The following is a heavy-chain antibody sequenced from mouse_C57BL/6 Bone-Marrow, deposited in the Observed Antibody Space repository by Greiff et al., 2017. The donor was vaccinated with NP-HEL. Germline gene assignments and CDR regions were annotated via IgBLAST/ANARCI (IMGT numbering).Heavy chain of an antibody. CDR1: GYTFTSYG. J-gene: IGHJ3*01. CDR3: ARGYSNYRGWFAY. CDR2: IYPRSGNT. V-gene: IGHV1-81*01. D-gene: IGHD2-5*01. Sequence: QVQLKESGAELARPGASVKLSCKASGYTFTSYGISWVKQRTGQGLEWIGEIYPRSGNTYYNEKFKGKATLTADKSSSTAYMELRSLTSEDSAVYFCARGYSNYRGWFAYWGQGTLVTVSA.